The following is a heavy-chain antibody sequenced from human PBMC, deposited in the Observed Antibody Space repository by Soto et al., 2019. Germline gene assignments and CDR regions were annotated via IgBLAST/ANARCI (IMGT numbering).Heavy chain of an antibody. J-gene: IGHJ4*02. CDR1: GFTFREYS. Sequence: EVQMVESGGGLVKPGGSLRLSCAASGFTFREYSMNWVRQAPGKGLEWVSSINSGRTHIFASDSMKGRFTISRDNAKKSLYLQMDSLRVDDTAVYYCARERADGSIDYWGQGTLVTVSS. CDR2: INSGRTHI. CDR3: ARERADGSIDY. V-gene: IGHV3-21*01.